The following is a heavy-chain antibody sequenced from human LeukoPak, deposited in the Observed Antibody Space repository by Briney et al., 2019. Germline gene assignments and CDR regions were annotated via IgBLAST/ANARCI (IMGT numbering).Heavy chain of an antibody. Sequence: ASVKVSCKVSGYTLTELSMHWVRQAPGKGLEWMGGFDPEDGETIYPQKFQGRVTMTEDTSTDTAYMELSSLRSEDTAVYYCATGARIITMVQGVIAFDYWGQGTLVTVSS. CDR3: ATGARIITMVQGVIAFDY. CDR2: FDPEDGET. CDR1: GYTLTELS. J-gene: IGHJ4*02. V-gene: IGHV1-24*01. D-gene: IGHD3-10*01.